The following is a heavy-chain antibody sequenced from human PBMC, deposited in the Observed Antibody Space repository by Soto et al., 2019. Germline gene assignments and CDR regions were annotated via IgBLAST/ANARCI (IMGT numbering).Heavy chain of an antibody. Sequence: QVQLVESGGGVVQPGRSLRLSCAASGFTFSSYGMHWVRQAPGKGLEWVAVISYDGSNKYYADSVKGRFTIYRDNSQNPLHLQMNSLRAEDTAVYYCAKATGYSYGCVDYWGQGTLVTVSS. J-gene: IGHJ4*02. CDR3: AKATGYSYGCVDY. D-gene: IGHD5-18*01. V-gene: IGHV3-30*18. CDR2: ISYDGSNK. CDR1: GFTFSSYG.